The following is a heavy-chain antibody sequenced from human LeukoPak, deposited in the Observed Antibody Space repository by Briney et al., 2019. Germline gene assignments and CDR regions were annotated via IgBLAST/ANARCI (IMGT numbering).Heavy chain of an antibody. CDR2: IYTSGST. J-gene: IGHJ3*02. V-gene: IGHV4-4*09. CDR1: GGSISSYY. Sequence: MSSDTLSLTCTVSGGSISSYYSGWVRHPPGKGREWIEYIYTSGSTNYNPSLKSRVTISVDTSKDQFSLKLSSVAAADTAVYYCARHRSEAFDIWGQGTMVTVSS. CDR3: ARHRSEAFDI.